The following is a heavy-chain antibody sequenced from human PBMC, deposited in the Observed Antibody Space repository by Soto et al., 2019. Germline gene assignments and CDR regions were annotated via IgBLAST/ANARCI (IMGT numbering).Heavy chain of an antibody. CDR3: ARRLSSFYDYVMDI. Sequence: GASVKVSCKASGDTYTTYFLSWVRQAPGQGLEWMGGIIPILGTTNYAQKFQGRVTITADESTRTVYMELSSLRSEDTAVYYCARRLSSFYDYVMDIWGQGTTVTVSS. CDR2: IIPILGTT. CDR1: GDTYTTYF. D-gene: IGHD3-10*01. J-gene: IGHJ6*02. V-gene: IGHV1-69*13.